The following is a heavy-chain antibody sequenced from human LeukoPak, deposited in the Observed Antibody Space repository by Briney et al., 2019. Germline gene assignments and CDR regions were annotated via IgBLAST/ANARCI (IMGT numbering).Heavy chain of an antibody. J-gene: IGHJ4*02. CDR1: GFTFRSHW. V-gene: IGHV3-74*01. Sequence: PGGSLRLTCAASGFTFRSHWMHWVRQAPGKGLVWVSRINNDGSSTSYTDSVKGRLTISRDNRKNTLYLQMNSLKAEDTAVYYCARDSGYGFDYWGQGTLVTVSS. CDR2: INNDGSST. D-gene: IGHD3-22*01. CDR3: ARDSGYGFDY.